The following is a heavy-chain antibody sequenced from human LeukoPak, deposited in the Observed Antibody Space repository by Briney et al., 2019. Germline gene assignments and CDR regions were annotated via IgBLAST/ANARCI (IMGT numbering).Heavy chain of an antibody. V-gene: IGHV3-43*02. CDR1: GFTLDDYT. CDR2: MSGDGRKT. Sequence: GGSLRLSCAASGFTLDDYTMHWVRQVPGKGLEWVSLMSGDGRKTYYVESVKGRFTISRDNSKNSLYLQMNSLTSEDSALYYCAKVSRRYSSGWYLDYFDYWGQGTLVTVS. CDR3: AKVSRRYSSGWYLDYFDY. J-gene: IGHJ4*02. D-gene: IGHD6-19*01.